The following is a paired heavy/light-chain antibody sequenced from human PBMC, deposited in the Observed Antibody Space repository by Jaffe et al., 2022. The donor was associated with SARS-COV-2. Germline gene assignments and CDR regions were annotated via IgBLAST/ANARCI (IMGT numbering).Light chain of an antibody. J-gene: IGKJ4*01. V-gene: IGKV1-27*01. CDR2: VAS. CDR3: QKFNSVPLT. CDR1: QDISNY. Sequence: DFQMTQSPSSLSASVGDRVTITCRASQDISNYLAWYQQKPGKVPKLLIYVASTLQSGVPSRFSGSGSGTDFTLTISSLQPEDVATYYCQKFNSVPLTFGGGTKVEIK.
Heavy chain of an antibody. J-gene: IGHJ4*02. V-gene: IGHV6-1*01. CDR2: TYYRSKWYN. D-gene: IGHD3-10*02. CDR1: GDSVSSNSAA. CDR3: ARAMFPVALDY. Sequence: QVQLQQSGPGLVKPSQTLSLTCAISGDSVSSNSAAWNWIRQSPSGGLEWLGRTYYRSKWYNDYAVSVKSRLTISPDTSKNQFSLQLNSVTPEDTAVYYCARAMFPVALDYWGQGTLVSVSS.